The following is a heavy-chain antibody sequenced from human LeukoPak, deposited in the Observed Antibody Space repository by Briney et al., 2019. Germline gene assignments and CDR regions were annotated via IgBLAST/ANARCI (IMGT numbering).Heavy chain of an antibody. V-gene: IGHV3-64*01. CDR2: ISSNGGST. CDR1: GFTFSSYA. CDR3: ARDAGGNLDY. J-gene: IGHJ4*02. D-gene: IGHD4-23*01. Sequence: GGSLRLSCAASGFTFSSYAMSWVRQAPGKGLEYVSAISSNGGSTYYANSVKGRFTISRDNSMNTLYLQMGSLRAEDMAVYYCARDAGGNLDYWGQGTLVTVSS.